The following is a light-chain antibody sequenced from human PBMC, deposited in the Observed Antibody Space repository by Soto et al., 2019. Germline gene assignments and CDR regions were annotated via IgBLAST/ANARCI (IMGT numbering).Light chain of an antibody. J-gene: IGKJ2*01. CDR3: QKYDNVPYT. CDR1: QDISSY. Sequence: DIQMTQSPSSLSASVGDRVTITCQASQDISSYLNWYQQKAGKAPKLLIYDASNLQTGVPSRFSGSGSGTHFTFTISSLQPEDSATYYCQKYDNVPYTFGQGTKLEIK. V-gene: IGKV1-33*01. CDR2: DAS.